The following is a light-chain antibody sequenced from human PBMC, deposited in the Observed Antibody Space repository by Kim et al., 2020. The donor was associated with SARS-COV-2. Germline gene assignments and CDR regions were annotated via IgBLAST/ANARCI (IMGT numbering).Light chain of an antibody. J-gene: IGKJ4*01. CDR3: QQYLSSSPSVS. CDR1: ESIDRW. V-gene: IGKV1-5*01. CDR2: YAS. Sequence: DIQMTQSPYTLSASVGDRVTITCRASESIDRWLAWYQQKPGKAPKLLIYYASTLESGVPSRFSGSGSGSEFTLTISSLQPDDFATYFCQQYLSSSPSVSFGGGTKVDIK.